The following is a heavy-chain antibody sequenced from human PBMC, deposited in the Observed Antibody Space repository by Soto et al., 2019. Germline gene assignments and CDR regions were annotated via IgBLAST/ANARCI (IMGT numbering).Heavy chain of an antibody. CDR3: ARGVPAATARIDDI. CDR1: GYMFTAYD. D-gene: IGHD6-25*01. V-gene: IGHV1-2*02. Sequence: ASVKVSCKASGYMFTAYDLHWVRQAPGQGLEWMAWINPNSGDTKRVEKFQGRVTLTWDTTITTAYMELTGLTFDDTAIYYCARGVPAATARIDDIWGQGTLVTVSS. J-gene: IGHJ4*02. CDR2: INPNSGDT.